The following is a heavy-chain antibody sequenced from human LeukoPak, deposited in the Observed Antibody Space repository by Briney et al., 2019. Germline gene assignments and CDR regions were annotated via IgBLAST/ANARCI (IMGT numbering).Heavy chain of an antibody. Sequence: SETLSLTCTISGSSITSVSHYWGWIRQPPGKGLEWIGDIYYTGSTYYSPSLRSRVTMSVHTSENQFSLRLNSVTAVDTAVYYCARRWGNIVGVTYEYWGQGNLVTVSP. CDR3: ARRWGNIVGVTYEY. CDR2: IYYTGST. CDR1: GSSITSVSHY. D-gene: IGHD3-16*01. J-gene: IGHJ4*02. V-gene: IGHV4-39*01.